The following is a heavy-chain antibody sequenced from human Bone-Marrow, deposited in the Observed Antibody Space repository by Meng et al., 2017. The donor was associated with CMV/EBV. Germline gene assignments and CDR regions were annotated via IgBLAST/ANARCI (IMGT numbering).Heavy chain of an antibody. CDR2: IYSSGTV. V-gene: IGHV4-39*07. D-gene: IGHD1-1*01. J-gene: IGHJ4*02. CDR3: ARDRGPTGIFGY. Sequence: SETLSLTCTVSGDSLSSSGYYWDWIRQPPGRGLEWIGSIYSSGTVYYNPSLKSRVTMSIDTSRNQFSLRLPSVTAADTAVYYCARDRGPTGIFGYWGQGILVTVSS. CDR1: GDSLSSSGYY.